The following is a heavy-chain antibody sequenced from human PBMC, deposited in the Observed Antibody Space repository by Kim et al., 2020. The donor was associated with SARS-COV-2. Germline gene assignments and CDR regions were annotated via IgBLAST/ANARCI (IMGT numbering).Heavy chain of an antibody. J-gene: IGHJ4*02. V-gene: IGHV4-30-2*05. Sequence: NPSLQSPVTISVDTSKNQFSLKLSSVTAADTAVYYCARANNYYGSGSYYFWGQGTLVTVSS. CDR3: ARANNYYGSGSYYF. D-gene: IGHD3-10*01.